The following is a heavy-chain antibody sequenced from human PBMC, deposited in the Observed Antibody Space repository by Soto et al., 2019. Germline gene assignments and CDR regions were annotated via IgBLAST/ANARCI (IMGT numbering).Heavy chain of an antibody. J-gene: IGHJ5*02. CDR1: GYTLTELS. V-gene: IGHV1-24*01. D-gene: IGHD1-26*01. CDR2: FDPEDGET. Sequence: ASVKVSCKVSGYTLTELSMHWVRQAPGRGLEWMGGFDPEDGETIYAQKFQGRVTMNEDTSTDTAYMELSSLRSEDTAVYYCATDLVGANTDVPWFDTWGQGTLVTVSS. CDR3: ATDLVGANTDVPWFDT.